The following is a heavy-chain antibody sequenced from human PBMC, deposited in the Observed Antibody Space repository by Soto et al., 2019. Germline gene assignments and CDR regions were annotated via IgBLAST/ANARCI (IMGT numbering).Heavy chain of an antibody. D-gene: IGHD1-26*01. CDR1: GFTFNEYG. V-gene: IGHV3-9*01. Sequence: EVQLLESGGGLVQPGRSLILSCAASGFTFNEYGMHWVRQAPGKGLERVSSIIWNSVKIEYADSVNGRFTISRANTKNSLYLQMDSLRTEDTAIYYYAQDAPPATRSFFCYYMDVWGKGTTGPVSS. CDR2: IIWNSVKI. J-gene: IGHJ6*03. CDR3: AQDAPPATRSFFCYYMDV.